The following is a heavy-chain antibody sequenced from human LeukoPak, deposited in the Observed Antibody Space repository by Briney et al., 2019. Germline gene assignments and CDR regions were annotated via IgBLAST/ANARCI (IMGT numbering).Heavy chain of an antibody. Sequence: GGSLRLSCAASGFTFSSYAMHWVRQAPGKGLEWVAVISYDGGNKYYADSVKGRFTISRDNSKNTLYLQMNSLRAEDTAVYYCARDQEVRGVIPIYWGQGTLVTVSS. CDR3: ARDQEVRGVIPIY. CDR2: ISYDGGNK. J-gene: IGHJ4*02. D-gene: IGHD3-10*01. V-gene: IGHV3-30-3*01. CDR1: GFTFSSYA.